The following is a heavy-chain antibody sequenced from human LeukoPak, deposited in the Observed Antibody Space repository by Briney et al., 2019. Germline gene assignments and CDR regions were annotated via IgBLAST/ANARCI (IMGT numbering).Heavy chain of an antibody. Sequence: GGSLRLSCAGSGFNFIDYNMNWVRQAPGKGLEWISYISSRGTTYYADSVKGRFTISRDNSKNTLYLQMNSLRAEDTAVYYCAKGSGIAAADDAFDIWGQGTMVTVSS. CDR1: GFNFIDYN. CDR3: AKGSGIAAADDAFDI. CDR2: ISSRGTT. J-gene: IGHJ3*02. V-gene: IGHV3-69-1*01. D-gene: IGHD6-13*01.